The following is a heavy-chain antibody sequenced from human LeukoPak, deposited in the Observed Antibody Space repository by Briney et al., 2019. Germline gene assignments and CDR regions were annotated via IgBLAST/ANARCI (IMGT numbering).Heavy chain of an antibody. V-gene: IGHV4-4*07. D-gene: IGHD2-15*01. CDR2: IYTSGST. CDR3: ARHDCSGGSCYSGAFDI. CDR1: GGSISSYY. Sequence: SETLSLTCTVSGGSISSYYWSWIRQPAGKGLEWIGRIYTSGSTNYNPSLKSRVTMSVDTSKNQFSLKLSSVTAADTAVYYCARHDCSGGSCYSGAFDIWGQGTMVTVSS. J-gene: IGHJ3*02.